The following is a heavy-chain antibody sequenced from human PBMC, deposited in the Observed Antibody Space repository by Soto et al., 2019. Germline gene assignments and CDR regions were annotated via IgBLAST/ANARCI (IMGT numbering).Heavy chain of an antibody. J-gene: IGHJ5*02. D-gene: IGHD3-3*01. Sequence: ASVKVSCKTSGYSFTTYAINWVRQAPGQGLEWMGWISIYNGKTNYAQNLQGRVTLTADTSTRTAYMELRSLTSDDTAIYYCASASPEGVVGVPAPRSIWCDTWGQGTLVTVSS. CDR2: ISIYNGKT. CDR3: ASASPEGVVGVPAPRSIWCDT. V-gene: IGHV1-18*01. CDR1: GYSFTTYA.